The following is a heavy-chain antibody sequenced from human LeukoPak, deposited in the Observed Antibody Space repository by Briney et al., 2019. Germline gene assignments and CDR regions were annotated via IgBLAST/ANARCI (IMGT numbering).Heavy chain of an antibody. CDR2: INQDGGEK. CDR3: ARDGVAPGIYFDR. CDR1: GFTFSSHW. D-gene: IGHD2-2*01. J-gene: IGHJ4*02. Sequence: GGSLRLSCAASGFTFSSHWMSWVRQAPGKGLEWVANINQDGGEKHYVDSMKGRFTISRDNARNSLYLQMNSLRSEDTAVYFCARDGVAPGIYFDRRGQGTLVTVSS. V-gene: IGHV3-7*04.